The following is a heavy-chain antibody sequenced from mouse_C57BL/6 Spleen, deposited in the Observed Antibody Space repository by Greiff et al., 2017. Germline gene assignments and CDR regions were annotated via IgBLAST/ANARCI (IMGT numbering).Heavy chain of an antibody. CDR3: ARSDGYYRYFDV. V-gene: IGHV3-1*01. CDR2: ISYSGST. D-gene: IGHD2-3*01. Sequence: EVQLVESGPGMVKPSQSLSLTCTVTGYSITSGYDWHWIRHFPGNKLEWMGYISYSGSTNYNPSLKSRISITHDTSKNHFFLKLNSVTTEDTATYYCARSDGYYRYFDVWGTGTTVTVSS. CDR1: GYSITSGYD. J-gene: IGHJ1*03.